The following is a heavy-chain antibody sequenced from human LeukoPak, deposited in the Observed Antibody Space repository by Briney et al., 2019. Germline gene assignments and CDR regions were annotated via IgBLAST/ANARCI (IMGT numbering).Heavy chain of an antibody. CDR1: GYTFTGYY. CDR2: ISPNSGGT. V-gene: IGHV1-2*02. D-gene: IGHD2-15*01. J-gene: IGHJ4*02. Sequence: ASVKVSCKASGYTFTGYYMHWVRQAPGQGLEWMGWISPNSGGTNYAQKFQGRVTMTRDTSISTAYMELSRLRSDDTAVYYCAREIYCSGGSCYPYFDYWGQGTLVTVSS. CDR3: AREIYCSGGSCYPYFDY.